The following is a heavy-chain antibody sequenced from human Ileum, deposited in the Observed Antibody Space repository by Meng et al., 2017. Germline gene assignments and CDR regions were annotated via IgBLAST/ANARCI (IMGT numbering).Heavy chain of an antibody. CDR2: IYHTGST. CDR3: ARVSQRDGYNSANFDY. V-gene: IGHV4-4*02. J-gene: IGHJ4*02. D-gene: IGHD5-24*01. Sequence: VHGQGSGPGVVKPSGTRFLTWAVSGGSISTSNWWSWLRQSPGQGLEWIGEIYHTGSTTYNPSLESRVTVSVDKSNNQFSLRLTSATAADTAVYYCARVSQRDGYNSANFDYWGQGALVTVSS. CDR1: GGSISTSNW.